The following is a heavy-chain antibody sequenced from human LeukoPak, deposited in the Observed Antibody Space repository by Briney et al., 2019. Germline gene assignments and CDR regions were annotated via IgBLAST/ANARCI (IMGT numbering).Heavy chain of an antibody. CDR3: AGGPMDIVVVPAAIRHYYYGMDV. J-gene: IGHJ6*02. CDR2: IYYSGST. D-gene: IGHD2-2*02. Sequence: PSETLSLTCTVSGSSISSYYWSWIRQPPGKGLEWIGYIYYSGSTNYNPSLKSRVTISVDTSKNQFSLKLSSVTAADTAVYYCAGGPMDIVVVPAAIRHYYYGMDVWGQGTTVTVSS. V-gene: IGHV4-59*01. CDR1: GSSISSYY.